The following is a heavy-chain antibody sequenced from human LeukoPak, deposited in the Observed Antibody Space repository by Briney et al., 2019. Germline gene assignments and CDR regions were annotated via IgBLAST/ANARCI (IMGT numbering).Heavy chain of an antibody. D-gene: IGHD2-2*01. Sequence: PSGTLSLTCSVSGGSVSSCSYYWSWIRQPPGKGLEWVVNIYYSGRNNYNPSLNSRVTISVDTSKNQLSLKLSSVTAADTAVYYCAREIPYCSSTSCILGCDPWGQGTLVSV. CDR3: AREIPYCSSTSCILGCDP. CDR1: GGSVSSCSYY. V-gene: IGHV4-61*01. CDR2: IYYSGRN. J-gene: IGHJ5*02.